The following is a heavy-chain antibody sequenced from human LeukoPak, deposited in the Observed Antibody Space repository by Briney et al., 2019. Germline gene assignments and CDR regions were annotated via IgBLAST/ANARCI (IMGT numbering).Heavy chain of an antibody. Sequence: GGSLRLSCAASGFTHGSYWMACVRQAPGKELEGVATTKDDGSQKYYVDAVKGRFTISRDNAKNTLYLQMTSLRPENTAAYYCARDYEYSSSTSCYPDYWGQGTLVTVSS. V-gene: IGHV3-7*01. CDR3: ARDYEYSSSTSCYPDY. CDR2: TKDDGSQK. J-gene: IGHJ4*02. CDR1: GFTHGSYW. D-gene: IGHD2-2*01.